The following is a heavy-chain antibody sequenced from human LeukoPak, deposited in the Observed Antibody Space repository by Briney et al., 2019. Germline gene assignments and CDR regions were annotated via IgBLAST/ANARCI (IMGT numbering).Heavy chain of an antibody. CDR3: AKSDVDIVATITFYVDY. J-gene: IGHJ4*02. Sequence: GGSLRLSCAASGFTFSSYGMSWVRQAPGKGLEWVSAISGSGGSTYYADSVKGRFTISRDNSKNTLYLQMNSLRAEDTAVYYCAKSDVDIVATITFYVDYWAREPWSPSPQ. V-gene: IGHV3-23*01. D-gene: IGHD5-12*01. CDR1: GFTFSSYG. CDR2: ISGSGGST.